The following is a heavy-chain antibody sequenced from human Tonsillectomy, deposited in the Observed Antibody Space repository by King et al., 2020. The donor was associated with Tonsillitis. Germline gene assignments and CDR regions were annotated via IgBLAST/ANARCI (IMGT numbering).Heavy chain of an antibody. D-gene: IGHD2-2*01. J-gene: IGHJ6*02. Sequence: VQLVESGGGLVQPGGSLRLSCAASGFTFSSYSMNWVRQAPGKGLEWVSYISSSSSTIYYADSVKGRFTISRDNAKNSLYLQMNSLRAEDTAVYYCARDVCSSTSCYVNYYYGMDVWGQGITVTVSS. CDR3: ARDVCSSTSCYVNYYYGMDV. CDR2: ISSSSSTI. V-gene: IGHV3-48*04. CDR1: GFTFSSYS.